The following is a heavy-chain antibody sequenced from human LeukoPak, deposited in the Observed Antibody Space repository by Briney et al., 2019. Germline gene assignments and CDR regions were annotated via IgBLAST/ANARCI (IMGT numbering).Heavy chain of an antibody. D-gene: IGHD3-16*01. CDR2: ITGRGGST. J-gene: IGHJ4*02. V-gene: IGHV3-23*01. Sequence: PGGSLRLSCAASGFTFSSYAMSWVRQAPGKGLEWGSAITGRGGSTYYADSVKGRFIISGDNSKNLLHLQMNGLSAEATAVYYCAKDGALGGQGTLVTVSP. CDR3: AKDGAL. CDR1: GFTFSSYA.